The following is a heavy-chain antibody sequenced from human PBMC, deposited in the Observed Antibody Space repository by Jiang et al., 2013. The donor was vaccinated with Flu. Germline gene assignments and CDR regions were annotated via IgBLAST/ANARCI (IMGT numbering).Heavy chain of an antibody. CDR2: INTNTGNP. Sequence: SGAEVKKPGASVKVSCKASGFPFKSHSIHWVRQAPGQGLEWMGWINTNTGNPRYAQGFTGRFVLSLDTSLTTAYLQINSLEAEDTAIYYCVRQSGFTIDYWGQGTLVTVSS. D-gene: IGHD5-12*01. V-gene: IGHV7-4-1*02. CDR1: GFPFKSHS. CDR3: VRQSGFTIDY. J-gene: IGHJ4*02.